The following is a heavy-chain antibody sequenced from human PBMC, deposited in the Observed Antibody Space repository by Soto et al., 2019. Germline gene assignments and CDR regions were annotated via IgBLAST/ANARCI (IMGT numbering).Heavy chain of an antibody. CDR3: ASKSSSWYFDY. Sequence: SETLSLTCAVYGGSFSGYYWSWIRQPPGKGLEWIGEINHSGSTNYNPSLKSRVTISVDTSKNQFSLKLSSVTAADTAVYYCASKSSSWYFDYWGQGTLVTVSS. CDR1: GGSFSGYY. V-gene: IGHV4-34*01. J-gene: IGHJ4*02. D-gene: IGHD6-13*01. CDR2: INHSGST.